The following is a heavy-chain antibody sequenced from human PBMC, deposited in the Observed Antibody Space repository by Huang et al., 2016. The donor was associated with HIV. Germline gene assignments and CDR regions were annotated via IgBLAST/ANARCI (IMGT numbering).Heavy chain of an antibody. D-gene: IGHD6-19*01. V-gene: IGHV3-23*01. CDR2: IRASGGST. Sequence: EVQLLESGGGFVQPGGSLRLSCAASGFTFRTYAMSWVRQAPGKGLEWVSAIRASGGSTYYADSVKGRFTINRDTSKTTLYLQMNSLRAEDTAVYYCAKLGVEVAVASTVGRGMDVWGQGTTVTVSS. CDR3: AKLGVEVAVASTVGRGMDV. J-gene: IGHJ6*02. CDR1: GFTFRTYA.